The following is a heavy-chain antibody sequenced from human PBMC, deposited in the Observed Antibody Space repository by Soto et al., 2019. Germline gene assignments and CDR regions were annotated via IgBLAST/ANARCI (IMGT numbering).Heavy chain of an antibody. Sequence: QVQLVESGGGVVQPGRSLRLSCAASGFTFSNYGMYWVRQAPGKGLEWVAVIWYDGSNKYYTDSVKGRFSISRDNSKSTLSLQMDSLGADDTAVYYCARGAGDIVVVGAATDFDYWGQGTLVTVSS. J-gene: IGHJ4*02. D-gene: IGHD2-15*01. CDR3: ARGAGDIVVVGAATDFDY. V-gene: IGHV3-33*01. CDR1: GFTFSNYG. CDR2: IWYDGSNK.